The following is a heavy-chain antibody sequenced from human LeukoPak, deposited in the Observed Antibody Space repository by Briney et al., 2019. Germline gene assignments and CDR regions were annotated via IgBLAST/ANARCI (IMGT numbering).Heavy chain of an antibody. CDR1: GYTFTSYD. V-gene: IGHV1-8*03. CDR3: ARDRSGYSYGYGEYFQH. J-gene: IGHJ1*01. CDR2: MNPNSGNT. Sequence: ASVKVSCKASGYTFTSYDINWVRQATGQGLEWMGWMNPNSGNTGYAQKFQGRVTITADKSTSTAYMELSSLRSEDTAVYYCARDRSGYSYGYGEYFQHWGQGTLVTVSS. D-gene: IGHD5-18*01.